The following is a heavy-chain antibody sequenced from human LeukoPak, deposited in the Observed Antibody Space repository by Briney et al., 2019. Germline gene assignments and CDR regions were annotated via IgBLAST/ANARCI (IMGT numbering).Heavy chain of an antibody. J-gene: IGHJ4*02. CDR2: INPNSGGT. CDR1: GYTFTGYY. CDR3: ARGGWSGYSYGSEPERYFDY. Sequence: ASVKVSCKASGYTFTGYYIHWVRQAPGQGLEWMGWINPNSGGTNDAQQFQGRVTMTTDTSISTAYMELNRLRSDDTAVYYCARGGWSGYSYGSEPERYFDYWGQGTLVTVSS. V-gene: IGHV1-2*02. D-gene: IGHD5-18*01.